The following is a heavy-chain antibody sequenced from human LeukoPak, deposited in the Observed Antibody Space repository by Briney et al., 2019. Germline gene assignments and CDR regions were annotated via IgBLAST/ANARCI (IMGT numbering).Heavy chain of an antibody. CDR1: AYRFTGYY. V-gene: IGHV1-2*02. CDR2: INPNSGGT. D-gene: IGHD3-22*01. Sequence: ASVKVSCKASAYRFTGYYLHWVRQAPGQGLEWMGWINPNSGGTNYAQKFQGRVTMTRDTSISTAYMELSRLRSDDTAVYYCAIERITMIVVVMDVWGQGTTVTVSS. J-gene: IGHJ6*02. CDR3: AIERITMIVVVMDV.